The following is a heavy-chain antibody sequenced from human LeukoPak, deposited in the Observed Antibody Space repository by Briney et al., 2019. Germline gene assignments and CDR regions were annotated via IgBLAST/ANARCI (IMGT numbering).Heavy chain of an antibody. CDR2: IKQDGSEK. Sequence: PGGSLRLSCAASGFTSSNYWMSWVRQAPGKGLEWVANIKQDGSEKYYVDSVKGRFTISRDNAKNSLYLQMNSLRAEDTAVYYCARDVSRVWFDPWGQGTLVTVSS. J-gene: IGHJ5*02. CDR1: GFTSSNYW. D-gene: IGHD2-2*01. CDR3: ARDVSRVWFDP. V-gene: IGHV3-7*01.